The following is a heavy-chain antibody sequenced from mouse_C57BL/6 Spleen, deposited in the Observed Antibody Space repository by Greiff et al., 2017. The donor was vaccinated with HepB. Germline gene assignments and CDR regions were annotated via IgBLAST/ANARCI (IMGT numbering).Heavy chain of an antibody. CDR1: GFTFSDYG. CDR3: ARMGYYDGLYYAMDY. D-gene: IGHD1-1*01. CDR2: ISSGSSTI. V-gene: IGHV5-17*01. J-gene: IGHJ4*01. Sequence: EVQGVESGGGLVKPGGSLKLSCAASGFTFSDYGMHWVRQAPEKGLEWVAYISSGSSTIYYADTVKGRFTISRDNAKNTLFLQMTSLRSEDTAMYYCARMGYYDGLYYAMDYWGQGTSVTVSS.